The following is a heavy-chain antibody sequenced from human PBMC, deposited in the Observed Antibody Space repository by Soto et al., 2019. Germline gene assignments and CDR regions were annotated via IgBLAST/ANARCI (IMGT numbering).Heavy chain of an antibody. V-gene: IGHV1-58*01. CDR1: GFTFTSSA. J-gene: IGHJ6*02. D-gene: IGHD3-22*01. Sequence: SVKVSCKASGFTFTSSAVQWVRQARGQRLEWIGWTVVGSGNTNYAQKFQERVTITRDMSTSTAYMELSSLRSEDTAVYYCAAEGGREYYYDSSCLINYYYYYGMAVCGQGPTVTVSS. CDR2: TVVGSGNT. CDR3: AAEGGREYYYDSSCLINYYYYYGMAV.